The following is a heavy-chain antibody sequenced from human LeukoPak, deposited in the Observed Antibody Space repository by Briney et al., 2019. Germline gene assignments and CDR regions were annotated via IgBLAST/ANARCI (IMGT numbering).Heavy chain of an antibody. Sequence: PSETLSLTCAVYGGSFSGYYWSWIRQPPGKGLEWIGEINHSGSTDYNPSLKSRVTISVDTSKNQFSLKLSSVTAADTAVYYCARQYSSGAYYYYGMDVWGQGTTVTVSS. CDR3: ARQYSSGAYYYYGMDV. J-gene: IGHJ6*02. D-gene: IGHD6-19*01. CDR1: GGSFSGYY. V-gene: IGHV4-34*01. CDR2: INHSGST.